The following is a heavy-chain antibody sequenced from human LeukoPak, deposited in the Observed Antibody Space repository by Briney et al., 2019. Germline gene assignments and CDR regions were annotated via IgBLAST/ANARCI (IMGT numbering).Heavy chain of an antibody. V-gene: IGHV4-38-2*02. CDR2: IYHSGST. Sequence: SETLSLTCTVSGYSISTGYYWGWIRQPPGKGLEWIGSIYHSGSTYYNPSLKSRVTMSVDTSKNQFSLKLSSVTAADTAVYYCARGTTGSSSPTYYFDYWGQGTLVTVSS. CDR1: GYSISTGYY. CDR3: ARGTTGSSSPTYYFDY. D-gene: IGHD6-6*01. J-gene: IGHJ4*02.